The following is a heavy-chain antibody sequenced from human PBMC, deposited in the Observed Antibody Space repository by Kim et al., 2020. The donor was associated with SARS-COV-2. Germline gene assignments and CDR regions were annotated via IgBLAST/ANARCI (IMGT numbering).Heavy chain of an antibody. J-gene: IGHJ5*02. CDR1: GFDFSTYD. D-gene: IGHD3-10*01. Sequence: GGSLRLSCVASGFDFSTYDMNWVRQAPGKGLEWVSFISTRSLTVYYSDSVRGRFTISRDNAKNSLYMQMNSLRDEDTAVYYCAFWDGSRNDAPEGNPWGQGTLVTVSS. CDR3: AFWDGSRNDAPEGNP. V-gene: IGHV3-48*02. CDR2: ISTRSLTV.